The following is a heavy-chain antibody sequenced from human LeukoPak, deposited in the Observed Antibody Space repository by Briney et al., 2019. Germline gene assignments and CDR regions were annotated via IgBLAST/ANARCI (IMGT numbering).Heavy chain of an antibody. D-gene: IGHD1-26*01. CDR3: AKVGATVFDY. Sequence: GGHLSLSCAASGFTFSRYALSGVRQAPGRGLDGVAAISGSVGSASYADCVKVRFPISRDNLKNTLYLQMNSLRGEDTAEYYCAKVGATVFDYWGQGTLVTVS. V-gene: IGHV3-23*01. CDR1: GFTFSRYA. J-gene: IGHJ4*02. CDR2: ISGSVGSA.